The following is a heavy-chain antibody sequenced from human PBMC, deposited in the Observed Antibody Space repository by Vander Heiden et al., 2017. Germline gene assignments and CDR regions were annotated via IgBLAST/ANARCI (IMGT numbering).Heavy chain of an antibody. CDR1: GFTFSRYS. CDR2: ISSSSSYI. V-gene: IGHV3-21*01. D-gene: IGHD4-17*01. CDR3: ARSPRATTVVTPSVVNY. J-gene: IGHJ4*02. Sequence: EVQLVESGGGLVKPGGSLRLSCAASGFTFSRYSMNWVRQAPGKGLEWVSSISSSSSYIYYADSVKGRFTISRDNAKNSLYLQMNSLRAEDTAVYYCARSPRATTVVTPSVVNYWGQGTLVTVSS.